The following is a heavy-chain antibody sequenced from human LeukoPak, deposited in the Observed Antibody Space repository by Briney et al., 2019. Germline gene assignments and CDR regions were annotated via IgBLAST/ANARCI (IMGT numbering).Heavy chain of an antibody. V-gene: IGHV1-46*01. D-gene: IGHD3-3*01. CDR2: INPSGGST. Sequence: GASVKVSCKASGYTFTSYYMHWVRQAPGQGLEWMGIINPSGGSTSYAQKFQGRVTMTRDMSTSTVYMELSSLRPEDTAVYYCASKSPAITIFEDYYMDVWGKGTTVTVSS. CDR1: GYTFTSYY. J-gene: IGHJ6*03. CDR3: ASKSPAITIFEDYYMDV.